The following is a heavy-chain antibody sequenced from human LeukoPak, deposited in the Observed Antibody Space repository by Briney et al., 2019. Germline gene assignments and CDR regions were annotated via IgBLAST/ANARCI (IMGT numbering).Heavy chain of an antibody. Sequence: SETLSLTCAVYGGSFSGYYWSWIRQPPGKGLEWIGEINHSGSTNYNPSLKSRVTISVDTSKNQFSLKLSSVTAADTAVYYCARSSSWYSGSYYLDYWGQGTLVTVSS. J-gene: IGHJ4*02. V-gene: IGHV4-34*01. CDR3: ARSSSWYSGSYYLDY. CDR2: INHSGST. D-gene: IGHD1-26*01. CDR1: GGSFSGYY.